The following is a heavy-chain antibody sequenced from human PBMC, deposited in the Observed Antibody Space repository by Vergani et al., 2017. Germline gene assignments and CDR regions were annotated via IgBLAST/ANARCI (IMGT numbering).Heavy chain of an antibody. J-gene: IGHJ5*02. V-gene: IGHV4-31*03. CDR3: ARDRMVGEFDP. D-gene: IGHD1-26*01. CDR2: IYYSGST. Sequence: QVQLQESGPGLVQTSQTLSLTCTVSGGSISSGGYYWSWIRQHPGKGLEWIGYIYYSGSTYYNPSLKSRVTISVDTSKNQFSLKLSSVTAADTAVYYCARDRMVGEFDPWGQGTLVTVSS. CDR1: GGSISSGGYY.